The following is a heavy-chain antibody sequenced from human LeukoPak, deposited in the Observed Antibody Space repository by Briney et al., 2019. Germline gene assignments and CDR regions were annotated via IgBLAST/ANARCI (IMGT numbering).Heavy chain of an antibody. D-gene: IGHD3-3*02. Sequence: ASVKVSCKASGYTFTSYDINWVRQATGQGLEWMGWMNPNSGNTGYAQKFQGRVTMTRNTSISTAYMEFSSLRSEDTAVYFCARMAFTADYFPHWGQGPLVTVSS. CDR3: ARMAFTADYFPH. CDR2: MNPNSGNT. J-gene: IGHJ1*01. V-gene: IGHV1-8*01. CDR1: GYTFTSYD.